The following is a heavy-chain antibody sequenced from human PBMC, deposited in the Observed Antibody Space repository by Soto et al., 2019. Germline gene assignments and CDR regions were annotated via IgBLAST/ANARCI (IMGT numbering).Heavy chain of an antibody. J-gene: IGHJ5*02. CDR1: GGSISSYY. CDR2: IYYSGST. D-gene: IGHD3-9*01. CDR3: ARGPDDILTGYLNWFDP. V-gene: IGHV4-59*08. Sequence: PSETLSLTCTVSGGSISSYYWSWIRQPPGKGLEWIGYIYYSGSTNYNPSLKSRVTISVDTSKNQFSLKLSSVTAADTAVYYCARGPDDILTGYLNWFDPWGQGTLVTVSS.